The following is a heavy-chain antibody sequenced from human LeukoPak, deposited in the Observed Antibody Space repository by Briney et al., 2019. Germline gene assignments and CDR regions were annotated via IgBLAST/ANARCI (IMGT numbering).Heavy chain of an antibody. V-gene: IGHV4-59*01. Sequence: SETLSLTCTVSGASISTFYWSWIRQPPGKGLEWIGYLYFSGSTNYNPSLKSRVTISSDTSKNQLSLRLSSVTAADTAVYYCARAGGGWSFDYWGQGTLVTVSS. D-gene: IGHD6-19*01. CDR2: LYFSGST. CDR1: GASISTFY. J-gene: IGHJ4*02. CDR3: ARAGGGWSFDY.